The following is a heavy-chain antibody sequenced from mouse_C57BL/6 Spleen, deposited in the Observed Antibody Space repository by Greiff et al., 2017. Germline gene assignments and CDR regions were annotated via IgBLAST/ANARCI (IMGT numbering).Heavy chain of an antibody. D-gene: IGHD2-1*01. J-gene: IGHJ2*01. CDR3: TRGYGNYVTSFDY. CDR2: IDPETGGT. Sequence: QVHVKQSGAELVRPGASVTLSCKASGYTFTDYEMHWVKQTPVHGLEWIGAIDPETGGTAYNQKFKGKAILTADKSSSTAYMELRSLTSEVSAVYYCTRGYGNYVTSFDYWGQGTTLTVAS. CDR1: GYTFTDYE. V-gene: IGHV1-15*01.